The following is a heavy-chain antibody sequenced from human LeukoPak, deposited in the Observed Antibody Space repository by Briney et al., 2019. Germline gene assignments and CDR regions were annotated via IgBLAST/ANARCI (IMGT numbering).Heavy chain of an antibody. CDR2: IQPRTGDT. V-gene: IGHV1-2*06. CDR1: GYTFNDHH. D-gene: IGHD3-10*01. CDR3: ASHYGPGPV. J-gene: IGHJ4*02. Sequence: ASVKVSCKTSGYTFNDHHIHWVRQAPGQGLEWVGRIQPRTGDTDFAQKFQGRATITRDTSITTGYLELTSLTSGDTSVYYCASHYGPGPVWGQGTLVTVS.